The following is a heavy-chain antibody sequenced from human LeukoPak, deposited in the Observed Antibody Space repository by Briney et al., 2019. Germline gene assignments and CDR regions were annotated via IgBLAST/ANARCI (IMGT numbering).Heavy chain of an antibody. Sequence: ETRSLTCTVSGDSISSDYWSWIRHPPGKVLEWIGYIYHSGSTNYNPSLKSRVTISADTSKDQFSLKLASVTAADTAVYYCATGYSSTWYYFDYWGQGTLVTVSS. V-gene: IGHV4-59*01. J-gene: IGHJ4*02. CDR2: IYHSGST. D-gene: IGHD6-13*01. CDR1: GDSISSDY. CDR3: ATGYSSTWYYFDY.